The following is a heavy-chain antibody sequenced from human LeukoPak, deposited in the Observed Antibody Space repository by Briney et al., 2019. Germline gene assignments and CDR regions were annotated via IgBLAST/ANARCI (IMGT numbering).Heavy chain of an antibody. J-gene: IGHJ4*02. Sequence: ASAKVSCKASGYTFTGHYLHWVRQAPGQGLEWMGWINIGSGDTNYAQKFQGRVTMTRDTSITTAYLEVTRLTSDDTAVYYCAKDRSTYYDSCLDYWGQGTLVTVSS. CDR1: GYTFTGHY. D-gene: IGHD3-22*01. V-gene: IGHV1-2*02. CDR3: AKDRSTYYDSCLDY. CDR2: INIGSGDT.